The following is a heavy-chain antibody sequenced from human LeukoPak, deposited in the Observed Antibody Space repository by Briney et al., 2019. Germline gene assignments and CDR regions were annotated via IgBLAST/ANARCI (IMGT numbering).Heavy chain of an antibody. Sequence: PGRSLRLSCAASGFTFDDYAMHWVRQAPGKSLEWVSGISWNSGSIGYADSVKGRFTISRDNAKNSLYLQMNSLRAEDTALYYCAKDSSIAVAGTSYYFDYWGQGTLVTVSS. CDR1: GFTFDDYA. D-gene: IGHD6-19*01. J-gene: IGHJ4*02. CDR2: ISWNSGSI. CDR3: AKDSSIAVAGTSYYFDY. V-gene: IGHV3-9*01.